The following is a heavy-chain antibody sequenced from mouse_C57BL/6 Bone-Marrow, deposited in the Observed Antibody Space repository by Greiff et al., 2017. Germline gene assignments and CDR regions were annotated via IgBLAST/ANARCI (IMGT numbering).Heavy chain of an antibody. J-gene: IGHJ4*01. CDR3: ACLLSGGYDMDY. CDR2: IYPGDGDT. V-gene: IGHV1-82*01. D-gene: IGHD2-10*01. Sequence: QVQLQQSGPELVKPGASVKISCKASGYAFSSSWMNWVKQRPGKGLEWIGRIYPGDGDTNYNGKFKGKATLTADKSSSTAYLQLSSLTSEDSAVYFCACLLSGGYDMDYWGQGTSVTVSS. CDR1: GYAFSSSW.